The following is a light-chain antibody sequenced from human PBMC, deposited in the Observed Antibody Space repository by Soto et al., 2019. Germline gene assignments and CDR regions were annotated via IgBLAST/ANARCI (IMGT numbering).Light chain of an antibody. J-gene: IGKJ5*01. Sequence: EIVMTQSQATLSVSTGETATLSCRSSQSVSNNVAWYQQKPGQAHRLLILGASTRATGIPASFSGSGSGTEFTLSISSLQSEDFAVYYGKQYTEWPPFTFCQVTRLEIK. CDR2: GAS. CDR1: QSVSNN. CDR3: KQYTEWPPFT. V-gene: IGKV3-15*01.